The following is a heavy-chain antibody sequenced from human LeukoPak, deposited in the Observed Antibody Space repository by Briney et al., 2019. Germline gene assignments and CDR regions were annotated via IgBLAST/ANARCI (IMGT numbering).Heavy chain of an antibody. CDR1: GGSVSSSGYS. V-gene: IGHV4-61*08. D-gene: IGHD2/OR15-2a*01. CDR2: TYYSGRT. CDR3: ALRRSTSAQIIEDNWFDP. Sequence: PSETLSLTCTVSGGSVSSSGYSWNWIRQPPGKTLEWIGYTYYSGRTNYNPSLKSRVTISLDTSKNQFSLRLTSVTAADTAVYYCALRRSTSAQIIEDNWFDPWGQGTLVTVSS. J-gene: IGHJ5*02.